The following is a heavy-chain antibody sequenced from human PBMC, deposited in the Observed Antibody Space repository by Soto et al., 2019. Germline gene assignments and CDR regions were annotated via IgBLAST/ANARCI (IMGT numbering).Heavy chain of an antibody. Sequence: PSETLSLTCAVSGYSISNSNWWGWIRQPPGKGLEWIGYIYYSGTTYYNPSLKSRVTMSVDTSKNQFSLNLRSVTAADTAVYYCARLGGYYQAFNIWGPGALVTVSS. D-gene: IGHD3-22*01. CDR1: GYSISNSNW. V-gene: IGHV4-28*01. CDR3: ARLGGYYQAFNI. J-gene: IGHJ4*01. CDR2: IYYSGTT.